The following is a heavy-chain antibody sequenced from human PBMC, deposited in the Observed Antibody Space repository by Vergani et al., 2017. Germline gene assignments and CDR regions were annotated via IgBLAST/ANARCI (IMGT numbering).Heavy chain of an antibody. CDR3: AGRVVPAASDY. J-gene: IGHJ4*02. Sequence: EVQLVESGGGLVKPGGSLRLSCAASGFTFSNAWMSWVRQAPGKGLEWVGRIKSKTDGGTTDYAAPVKGRFTISRDDSKNTLYLQMNSLKTEDTAVYYCAGRVVPAASDYWGQGTLVTVSS. CDR1: GFTFSNAW. D-gene: IGHD2-2*01. CDR2: IKSKTDGGTT. V-gene: IGHV3-15*01.